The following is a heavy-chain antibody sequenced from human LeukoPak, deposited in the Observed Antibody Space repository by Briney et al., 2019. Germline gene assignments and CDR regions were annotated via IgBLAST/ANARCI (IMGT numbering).Heavy chain of an antibody. CDR1: GASISSYY. J-gene: IGHJ3*02. Sequence: SETLSLTCTVSGASISSYYWSWIRQPPGKGREWIGYIYYSGSTNYNPSLKSRVTISVDTSKNQFSLKLSSVTAADTAVYYCARDRPLGYYDSSGYLDAFDIWGQGTMVTVSS. D-gene: IGHD3-22*01. CDR2: IYYSGST. V-gene: IGHV4-59*01. CDR3: ARDRPLGYYDSSGYLDAFDI.